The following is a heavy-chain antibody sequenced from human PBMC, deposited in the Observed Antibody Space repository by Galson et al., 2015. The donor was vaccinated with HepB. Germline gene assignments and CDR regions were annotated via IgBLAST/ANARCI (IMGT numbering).Heavy chain of an antibody. CDR2: IYSGSST. D-gene: IGHD6-13*01. CDR1: GFTVSSNY. CDR3: ARDGCSSSWYVRYFDL. V-gene: IGHV3-66*01. Sequence: SLRLSCAASGFTVSSNYMSWVRQAPGKGLEWVSVIYSGSSTYYADSVKGRFTISRDNSKNTLYLQMNSLRAEDTAVYYCARDGCSSSWYVRYFDLWGRGTLVTVSS. J-gene: IGHJ2*01.